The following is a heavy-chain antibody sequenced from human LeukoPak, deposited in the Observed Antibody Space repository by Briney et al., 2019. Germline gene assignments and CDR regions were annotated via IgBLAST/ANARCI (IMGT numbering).Heavy chain of an antibody. CDR2: ISSYSSYI. V-gene: IGHV3-21*01. CDR1: GFTFSSYS. J-gene: IGHJ4*02. Sequence: GRSLRLSCVASGFTFSSYSMDWVRQAPGKGLEWVSSISSYSSYIYYADSVRGRFTISRDNAKNSLYLQMNSLRAADTAVYYCAKPVAGDRYFDYWGQGTLVTVSS. D-gene: IGHD3-16*01. CDR3: AKPVAGDRYFDY.